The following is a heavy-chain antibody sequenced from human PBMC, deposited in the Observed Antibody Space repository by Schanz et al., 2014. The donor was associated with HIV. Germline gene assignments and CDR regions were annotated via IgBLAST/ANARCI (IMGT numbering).Heavy chain of an antibody. D-gene: IGHD3-9*01. CDR2: ISWNSGII. CDR3: AKDWARTAGYCFHY. Sequence: EVQLVESGGGLLQPGRSLRLSCAASGFIFNDFAMHFFLHSPCPVLSWVSTISWNSGIIAYADSVKGRFTISRDNAKNSLXXXMNCXPTPDMAFYYCAKDWARTAGYCFHYGVQGNLVTVSS. V-gene: IGHV3-9*03. J-gene: IGHJ4*02. CDR1: GFIFNDFA.